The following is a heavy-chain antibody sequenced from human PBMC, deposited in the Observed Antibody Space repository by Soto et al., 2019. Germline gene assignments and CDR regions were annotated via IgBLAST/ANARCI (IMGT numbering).Heavy chain of an antibody. J-gene: IGHJ6*02. Sequence: EVQLVESGGGLVQPGRSLRLSCAASGFTFDDYAMHWVRLAPGKGLEWVSGISWNSGSIGYADSVKGRFTISRDNAKNSLYLQMNSLRAEDTALYYCAKVNRGGMDVWGQGTTVTVSS. CDR2: ISWNSGSI. CDR3: AKVNRGGMDV. D-gene: IGHD1-26*01. V-gene: IGHV3-9*01. CDR1: GFTFDDYA.